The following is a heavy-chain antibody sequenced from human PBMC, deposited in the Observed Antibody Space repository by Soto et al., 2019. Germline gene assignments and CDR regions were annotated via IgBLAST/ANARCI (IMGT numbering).Heavy chain of an antibody. CDR2: ISYDGSHK. CDR1: GFTFSAYG. Sequence: QVQLVESAGGVVQPGTSLRLSCAASGFTFSAYGMHWVRQVPGKGLEWVAVISYDGSHKDYVDSVKGRITISRDNSKITLHLQMNSLRPEDTAVYYCAKEGRGYGGFDPNSYFENWGQGTLVTVSS. CDR3: AKEGRGYGGFDPNSYFEN. J-gene: IGHJ4*02. V-gene: IGHV3-30*18. D-gene: IGHD5-12*01.